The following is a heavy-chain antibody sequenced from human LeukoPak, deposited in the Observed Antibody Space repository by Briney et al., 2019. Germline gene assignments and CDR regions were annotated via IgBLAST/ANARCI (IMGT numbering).Heavy chain of an antibody. CDR3: ARDPRTIAAAGNFDY. CDR2: INTDGSIT. Sequence: PGGSLRLSCAASGFTFSDYWIHWVRQAPGKGLVWVSRINTDGSITNYADSVKGRFSISRGNAKNTLYLQMSSLRAEDTAVYYCARDPRTIAAAGNFDYWGQGTLVTVSS. V-gene: IGHV3-74*01. D-gene: IGHD6-13*01. J-gene: IGHJ4*02. CDR1: GFTFSDYW.